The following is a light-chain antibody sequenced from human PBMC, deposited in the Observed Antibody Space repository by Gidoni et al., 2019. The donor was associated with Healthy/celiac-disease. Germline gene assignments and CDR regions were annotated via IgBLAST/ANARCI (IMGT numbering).Light chain of an antibody. V-gene: IGKV1-39*01. Sequence: DIQMTQSPSSLSASVGDRVTITSRASQSISSYLNWYQQKPGKAPKLLIYAASSWQSGVPSRFSGSGAGTDFTLTISSRQPEDFATYYCKQSYSTWYNFGKGKKLEIK. CDR2: AAS. CDR1: QSISSY. CDR3: KQSYSTWYN. J-gene: IGKJ2*01.